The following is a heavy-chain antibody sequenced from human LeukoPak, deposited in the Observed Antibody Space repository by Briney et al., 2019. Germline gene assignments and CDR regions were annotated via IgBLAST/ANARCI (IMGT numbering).Heavy chain of an antibody. Sequence: GGSLRLSCAASGFTFSSYAMSWVRQAPGKGLEWVSAISGSGGSTYYADSVKGRFTISRDNSKNTLYLQMNSLRAEDTAVYYWAKDGYSSSSLYFDYWGQGTLVTVSS. CDR2: ISGSGGST. CDR1: GFTFSSYA. V-gene: IGHV3-23*01. J-gene: IGHJ4*02. D-gene: IGHD6-6*01. CDR3: AKDGYSSSSLYFDY.